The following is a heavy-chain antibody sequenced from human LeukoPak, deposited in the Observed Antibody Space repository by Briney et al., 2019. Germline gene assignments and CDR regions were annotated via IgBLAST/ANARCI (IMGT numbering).Heavy chain of an antibody. V-gene: IGHV3-43D*03. CDR1: GFTFDDYA. D-gene: IGHD2-21*02. CDR2: ISWDGGST. J-gene: IGHJ4*02. CDR3: AKDGGDAGSNPMFDY. Sequence: GGLRLSCAASGFTFDDYAMHWVRQAPGKGLEWVSLISWDGGSTYYADSVKGRFTISRDNSKNSLYLQMNSLRAEDTALYYCAKDGGDAGSNPMFDYWGQGTLVTVSS.